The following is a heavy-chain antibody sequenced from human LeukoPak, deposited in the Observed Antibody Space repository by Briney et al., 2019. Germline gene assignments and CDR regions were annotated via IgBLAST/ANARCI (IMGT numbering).Heavy chain of an antibody. CDR2: INPNSGGT. Sequence: ASVKVSCKASGGTSSSYAISWVRQAPGQGLEWMGWINPNSGGTKFAQRFQGRVSMTRDTSITTAYMDLSRLTSDDTAVYYCARGDRSSSILEDAFDLWGPGTMVSVSS. D-gene: IGHD6-6*01. CDR3: ARGDRSSSILEDAFDL. V-gene: IGHV1-2*02. CDR1: GGTSSSYA. J-gene: IGHJ3*01.